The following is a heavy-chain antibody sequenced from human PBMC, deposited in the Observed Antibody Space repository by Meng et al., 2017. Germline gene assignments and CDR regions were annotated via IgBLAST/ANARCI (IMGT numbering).Heavy chain of an antibody. CDR3: ATRGNPYLDC. CDR1: GYIFTSYV. Sequence: QVQLVHSGAEVKKPGASVKVSCKASGYIFTSYVINWVRQVTGQGLEWMGWINAYNGYTDYAQKFLGRVTLTTDTSTNTGYMELRSLTSDDTAVYYCATRGNPYLDCWGQGTLVTVSS. J-gene: IGHJ4*02. V-gene: IGHV1-18*01. CDR2: INAYNGYT.